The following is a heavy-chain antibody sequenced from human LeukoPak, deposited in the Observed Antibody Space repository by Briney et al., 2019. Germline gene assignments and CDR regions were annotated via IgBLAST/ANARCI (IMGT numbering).Heavy chain of an antibody. D-gene: IGHD3-22*01. Sequence: GGSLRLSCAASGFTFSSYGMHWVRQAPGKGLEWVAFIRYDGSNKYYADSVKGRFTISRDNSKNTLYLQMNSLRAEDTAVYYCAKDLGLFPNDAFDIWGQGTMVTVSS. CDR1: GFTFSSYG. CDR3: AKDLGLFPNDAFDI. V-gene: IGHV3-30*02. J-gene: IGHJ3*02. CDR2: IRYDGSNK.